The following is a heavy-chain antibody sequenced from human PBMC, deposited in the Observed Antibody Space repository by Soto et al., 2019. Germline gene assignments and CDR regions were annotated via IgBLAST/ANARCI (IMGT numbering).Heavy chain of an antibody. J-gene: IGHJ6*02. V-gene: IGHV5-51*01. CDR2: IYPGDSDT. CDR1: GYSFTSYW. D-gene: IGHD2-8*01. CDR3: ARQKNRYCTNGVCYSLYGMDV. Sequence: LGESLKISCKGSGYSFTSYWIGWVRQMPGKGLEWMGIIYPGDSDTRYSPSFQGQVTISADKSISTAYLQWSSLKASDTAMYYCARQKNRYCTNGVCYSLYGMDVWGQGTTVTVSS.